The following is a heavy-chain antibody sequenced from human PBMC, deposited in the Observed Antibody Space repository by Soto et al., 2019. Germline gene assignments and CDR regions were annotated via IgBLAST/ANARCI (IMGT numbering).Heavy chain of an antibody. CDR3: ASFGEPYYYDSSGYSAFDI. Sequence: GGSVKVSCKASGDTFSSYAISWVRQAPGQGLEWMGGIIPIFGTANYAQQFQGRVTITADKSTSTAYMELSSLRSEDTAVYYCASFGEPYYYDSSGYSAFDIWGQGTMVTVS. V-gene: IGHV1-69*06. D-gene: IGHD3-22*01. J-gene: IGHJ3*02. CDR1: GDTFSSYA. CDR2: IIPIFGTA.